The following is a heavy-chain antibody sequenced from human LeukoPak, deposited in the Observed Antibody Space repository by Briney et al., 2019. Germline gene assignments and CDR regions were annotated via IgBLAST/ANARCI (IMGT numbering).Heavy chain of an antibody. CDR2: INHSGST. CDR1: GGSFSGYY. D-gene: IGHD3-10*01. V-gene: IGHV4-34*01. J-gene: IGHJ4*02. Sequence: SETLSLTCAVYGGSFSGYYWSWIRQPPGKGLEWIGEINHSGSTNYNPSLKSRVTISVDTSKNQFSLKLSSVTAADTAVYYCANTMVRGVIKTEFDYWGQGALVTVSS. CDR3: ANTMVRGVIKTEFDY.